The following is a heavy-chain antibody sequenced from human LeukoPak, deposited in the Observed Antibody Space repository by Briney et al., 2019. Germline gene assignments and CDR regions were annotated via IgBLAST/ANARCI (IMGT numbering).Heavy chain of an antibody. CDR2: VSSDGTT. V-gene: IGHV4-59*08. CDR3: ARLDCFVEGCYNH. Sequence: SETLSLTCSVSGDSVTSSYWNWIRQPPGKGLEWIGYVSSDGTTNFTPSLRSRFIMSVDTAKNDISLILTSVTGADTAIYYCARLDCFVEGCYNHWGRGTLVTVSS. D-gene: IGHD2-15*01. CDR1: GDSVTSSY. J-gene: IGHJ4*02.